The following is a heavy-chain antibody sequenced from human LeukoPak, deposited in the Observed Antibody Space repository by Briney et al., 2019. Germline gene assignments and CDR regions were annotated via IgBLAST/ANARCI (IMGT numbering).Heavy chain of an antibody. D-gene: IGHD3-3*01. Sequence: PSETLSLTCAVYGGSFSGYYWSWIRQPPGKGLEWIGEINNSGGTNYNPSLKSRVTISVDTSKNQFSLKLSSVTAADTAVYYCARAGDDFWSGYFHFDYWGQGTLVTVSS. J-gene: IGHJ4*02. CDR2: INNSGGT. CDR1: GGSFSGYY. V-gene: IGHV4-34*01. CDR3: ARAGDDFWSGYFHFDY.